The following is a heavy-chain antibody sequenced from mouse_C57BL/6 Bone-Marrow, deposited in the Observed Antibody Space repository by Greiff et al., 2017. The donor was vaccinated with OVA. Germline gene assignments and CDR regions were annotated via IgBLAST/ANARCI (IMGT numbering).Heavy chain of an antibody. CDR2: ISYDGSN. Sequence: EVKLMESGPGLVKPSQSLSLTCSVTGYSITSGYYWNWIRQFPGNKLEWMGYISYDGSNNYNPSLKNRISITRDTSKNQFFLKLNSVTTEDTATYYCASPHYYGSSLFDYWGQGTTLTVSS. CDR3: ASPHYYGSSLFDY. J-gene: IGHJ2*01. CDR1: GYSITSGYY. D-gene: IGHD1-1*01. V-gene: IGHV3-6*01.